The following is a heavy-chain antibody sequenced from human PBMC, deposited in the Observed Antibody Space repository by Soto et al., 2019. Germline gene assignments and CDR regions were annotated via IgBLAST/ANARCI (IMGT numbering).Heavy chain of an antibody. Sequence: GGSLRLSCAASGFTFISYAMSWVLQAPWKGLEWVSAISGSGGSTYYADSVKGRFTISRDNSKNTLYLQMNSLRAEDTAVYYCAKDQGITMIGVVTRSPFDYWGQGTLVTVSS. V-gene: IGHV3-23*01. CDR3: AKDQGITMIGVVTRSPFDY. D-gene: IGHD3-22*01. J-gene: IGHJ4*02. CDR2: ISGSGGST. CDR1: GFTFISYA.